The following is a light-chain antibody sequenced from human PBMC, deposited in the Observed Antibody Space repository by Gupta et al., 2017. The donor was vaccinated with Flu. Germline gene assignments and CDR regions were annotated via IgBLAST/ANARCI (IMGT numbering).Light chain of an antibody. CDR2: GVT. CDR3: SSYTSSTTYV. Sequence: SVAISGTGGSSDVGGYDSVSWYRHHPGKAPKLFMYGVTSRPAGVSDRFSASKSGNTASLTISGLQAEDEADYYCSSYTSSTTYVFGPGTKVTVL. V-gene: IGLV2-14*03. J-gene: IGLJ1*01. CDR1: SSDVGGYDS.